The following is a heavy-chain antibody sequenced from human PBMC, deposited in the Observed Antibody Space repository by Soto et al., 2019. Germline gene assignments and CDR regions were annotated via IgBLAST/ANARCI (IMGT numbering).Heavy chain of an antibody. CDR2: IYYSGST. D-gene: IGHD5-12*01. CDR3: ARVLSGYDTYWFDP. CDR1: GGSISSYY. J-gene: IGHJ5*02. Sequence: SETLSLTCTVSGGSISSYYWSWIRQPPGKGLEWIGYIYYSGSTNYNPSLKSRVTISVDTSKNQFSLKLSSVTAADTAVYYCARVLSGYDTYWFDPWGQGTLVTVSS. V-gene: IGHV4-59*12.